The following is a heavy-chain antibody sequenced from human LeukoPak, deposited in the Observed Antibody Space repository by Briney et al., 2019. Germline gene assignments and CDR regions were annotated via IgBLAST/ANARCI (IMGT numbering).Heavy chain of an antibody. Sequence: PGGSLRLSCAVSGFAFSSYWMHWVRQAPGKGPMWVSRISSDGGTTNYADSVKGRFTISRDNAKNTLFLQMNSLRAEDTAVYYCACFICDSSHNWGQGPLVTVSS. J-gene: IGHJ4*02. CDR1: GFAFSSYW. CDR3: ACFICDSSHN. V-gene: IGHV3-74*01. CDR2: ISSDGGTT. D-gene: IGHD2-21*01.